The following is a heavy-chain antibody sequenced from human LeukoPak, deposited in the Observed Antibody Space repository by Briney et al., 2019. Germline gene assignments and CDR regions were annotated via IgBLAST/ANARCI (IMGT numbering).Heavy chain of an antibody. D-gene: IGHD3-10*01. J-gene: IGHJ4*02. Sequence: ASVKVSCKASGYTFTSYGISWVRQAPGQGLEWMGWISAYNGNTNYAQKLQGGVTMTTDTSTSTAYMELRSLRSDDTAVYYCARIGDTMVRGVTGGDYWGQGTLVTVSS. CDR3: ARIGDTMVRGVTGGDY. CDR2: ISAYNGNT. V-gene: IGHV1-18*01. CDR1: GYTFTSYG.